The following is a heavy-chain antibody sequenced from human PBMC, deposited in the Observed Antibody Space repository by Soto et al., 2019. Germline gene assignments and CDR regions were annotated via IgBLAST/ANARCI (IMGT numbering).Heavy chain of an antibody. CDR2: ISGSGGST. CDR3: AKGGEGIVVVPAAMPGWFDP. CDR1: GFTFSSYA. D-gene: IGHD2-2*01. J-gene: IGHJ5*02. V-gene: IGHV3-23*01. Sequence: GGSLRLSCAASGFTFSSYAMSWVRQAPGKGLEWVSAISGSGGSTYYADSVKGRFTISRDNSKNTLYLQMNSLRAEDTAVYYCAKGGEGIVVVPAAMPGWFDPWGQGTLVTVSS.